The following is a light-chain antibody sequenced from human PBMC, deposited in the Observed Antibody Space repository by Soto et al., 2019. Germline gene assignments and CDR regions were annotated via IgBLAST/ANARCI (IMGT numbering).Light chain of an antibody. CDR2: EVS. CDR1: TTDVGGYSY. V-gene: IGLV2-14*01. J-gene: IGLJ2*01. Sequence: QSALTQPASVSGSPGQSITISCTGTTTDVGGYSYVSWYQQHPGKAPKLMIHEVSNRPSGVSNRFSGSKSGNTASLTISGLQAEDEADYYCSSFTSTSTYVLFGGGTKVTVL. CDR3: SSFTSTSTYVL.